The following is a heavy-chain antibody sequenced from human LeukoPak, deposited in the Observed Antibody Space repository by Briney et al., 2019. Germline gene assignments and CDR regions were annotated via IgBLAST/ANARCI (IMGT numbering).Heavy chain of an antibody. Sequence: SETLSLTCTVSGGSISSYYWGWVRQPPGKGLEWVGQIYYRGTPNYNPSLGGRVTISIDTSRNQFSLKLNSVTAADTAIYYCAAESERWLLRSWGQGTLVTVSS. V-gene: IGHV4-59*03. CDR2: IYYRGTP. CDR3: AAESERWLLRS. J-gene: IGHJ4*02. CDR1: GGSISSYY. D-gene: IGHD6-19*01.